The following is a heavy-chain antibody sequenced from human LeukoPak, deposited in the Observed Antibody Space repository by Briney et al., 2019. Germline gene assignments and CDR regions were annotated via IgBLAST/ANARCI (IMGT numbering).Heavy chain of an antibody. V-gene: IGHV3-53*01. J-gene: IGHJ5*02. CDR2: IYSGGST. Sequence: PGGSLRLSCAASGFTVSSNYMSWVRQAPGKGLEWVSVIYSGGSTYYADSVKGRFTISRDNSKNTLYLQMNSLRAEDTAVYYCASGNIAAAGHGFDPWGQGTLVTVSS. CDR3: ASGNIAAAGHGFDP. D-gene: IGHD6-13*01. CDR1: GFTVSSNY.